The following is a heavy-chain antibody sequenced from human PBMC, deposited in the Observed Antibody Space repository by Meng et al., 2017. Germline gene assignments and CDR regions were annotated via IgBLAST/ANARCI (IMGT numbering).Heavy chain of an antibody. V-gene: IGHV1-69*05. Sequence: SVKVSCKASGYTFTGYYMHWVRQAPGQGLEWMGGIIPIFGTANYAQKFQGRVTITTDESTSTAYMELSSLRSEDTAVYYCARDIRAYYYDSSGHYYYYGMDVWGQGTTVTVSS. CDR1: GYTFTGYY. J-gene: IGHJ6*02. CDR3: ARDIRAYYYDSSGHYYYYGMDV. D-gene: IGHD3-22*01. CDR2: IIPIFGTA.